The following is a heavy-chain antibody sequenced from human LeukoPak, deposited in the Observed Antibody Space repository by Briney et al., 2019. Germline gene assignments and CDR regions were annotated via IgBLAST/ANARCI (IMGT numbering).Heavy chain of an antibody. V-gene: IGHV3-13*01. CDR1: GFTFRSYD. J-gene: IGHJ2*01. CDR2: IGTAGEI. Sequence: GGSLRLSCAASGFTFRSYDMHWVRQATRKGLEWVSGIGTAGEIYYPGSVKGRFTISRENAKNSLYLQMNSLRAGDTAVYYCARAAYSSTWYSRYFDLWGRGTLVTVSS. D-gene: IGHD6-13*01. CDR3: ARAAYSSTWYSRYFDL.